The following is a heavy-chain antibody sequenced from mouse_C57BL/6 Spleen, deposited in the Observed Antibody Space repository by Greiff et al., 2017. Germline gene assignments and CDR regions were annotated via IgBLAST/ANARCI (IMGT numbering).Heavy chain of an antibody. CDR2: INPSNGGT. D-gene: IGHD1-1*01. CDR1: GYTFTSYW. Sequence: QVQLKQPGTELVKPGASVKLSCKASGYTFTSYWMHWVKQRPGQGLEWIGNINPSNGGTTYNEKFKSKATLTVDKSSSTAYMQLSSLTSEDSAVYYWARLVSFITTARNAMDYWGQGTSVTVSS. CDR3: ARLVSFITTARNAMDY. J-gene: IGHJ4*01. V-gene: IGHV1-53*01.